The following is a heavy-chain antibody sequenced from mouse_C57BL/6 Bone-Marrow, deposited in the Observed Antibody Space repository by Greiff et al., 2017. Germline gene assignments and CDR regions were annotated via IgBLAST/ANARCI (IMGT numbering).Heavy chain of an antibody. V-gene: IGHV1-55*01. D-gene: IGHD1-1*01. Sequence: QVQLQQSGAELVKPGASVKMSCKASGYTFTSYWITWVKQRPGQGLEWIGDIYPGSGSTNYNEKFKSKATLTVDTSSSTAYMQLSSLTSEDSAVFYGERDYYYGSGSAMDYWGQGTSVTVSS. CDR3: ERDYYYGSGSAMDY. CDR1: GYTFTSYW. J-gene: IGHJ4*01. CDR2: IYPGSGST.